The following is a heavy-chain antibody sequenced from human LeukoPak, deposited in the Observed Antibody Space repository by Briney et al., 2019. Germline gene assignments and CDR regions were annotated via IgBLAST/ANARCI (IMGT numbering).Heavy chain of an antibody. CDR1: GGSISSYY. D-gene: IGHD5-18*01. CDR3: AREEWSWIQAKGFDP. V-gene: IGHV4-59*01. CDR2: IYYSGST. J-gene: IGHJ5*02. Sequence: SETLSLTCTVSGGSISSYYWSWIRQPPGKGLEWIGYIYYSGSTNYNPSLKSRVTISVDTSKNQFSLKLSSVTAADTAVYYCAREEWSWIQAKGFDPWGQGTLVTVSS.